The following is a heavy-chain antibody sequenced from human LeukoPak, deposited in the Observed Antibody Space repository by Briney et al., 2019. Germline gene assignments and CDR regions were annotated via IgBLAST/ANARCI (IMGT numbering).Heavy chain of an antibody. D-gene: IGHD5-18*01. CDR2: ISANNGDT. CDR3: ATGYGHDY. V-gene: IGHV1-18*04. Sequence: GASVKVSCKTSGYTFTSYGISWVRQAPGQGLEWMAWISANNGDTNYAQKVQGRVVLSTDTSTNTAYMELRYLMFDDTAVYYCATGYGHDYWGQGTLVIVSS. CDR1: GYTFTSYG. J-gene: IGHJ4*02.